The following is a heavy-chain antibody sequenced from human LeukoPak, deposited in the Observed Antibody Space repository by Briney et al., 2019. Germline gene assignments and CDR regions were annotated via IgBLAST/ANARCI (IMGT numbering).Heavy chain of an antibody. Sequence: PSETLSLTCTVSGGSISSSSYYWGWIRQPPGKGLEWIGSIYYSGSTYYNPSLKSRVTISVDTSKNQFSLKLSSVTAADTAVYYCARSAYYYDSSGYHLDYWGQGTLVTVSS. CDR2: IYYSGST. CDR1: GGSISSSSYY. V-gene: IGHV4-39*07. CDR3: ARSAYYYDSSGYHLDY. J-gene: IGHJ4*02. D-gene: IGHD3-22*01.